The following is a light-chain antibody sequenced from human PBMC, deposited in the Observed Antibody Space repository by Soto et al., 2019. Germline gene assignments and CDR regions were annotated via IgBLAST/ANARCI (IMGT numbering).Light chain of an antibody. V-gene: IGLV2-14*02. CDR2: EGS. CDR1: SSDVGTYNL. J-gene: IGLJ2*01. CDR3: SSYTRSTTHVV. Sequence: QSALTQPASVSGSPGQSITISCTGTSSDVGTYNLVSWYQQHPGKAPKLMIYEGSKRPSGVSNRFSGSKSGNTASLTISGLQAEDEADYYCSSYTRSTTHVVFGGGTKLTVL.